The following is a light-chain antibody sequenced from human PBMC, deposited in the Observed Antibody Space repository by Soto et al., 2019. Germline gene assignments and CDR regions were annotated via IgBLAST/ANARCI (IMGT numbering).Light chain of an antibody. CDR1: QSVSSSQ. Sequence: EIVLTQSPGTLSLSPGERASLSCRASQSVSSSQLAWYQQKPGQAPRLLIYGASSRATSIPDRFSGSGSGTDFTLANNRLEPEAFAVYYCQQYGSSPWKFGQGTKVEIK. CDR3: QQYGSSPWK. V-gene: IGKV3-20*01. CDR2: GAS. J-gene: IGKJ1*01.